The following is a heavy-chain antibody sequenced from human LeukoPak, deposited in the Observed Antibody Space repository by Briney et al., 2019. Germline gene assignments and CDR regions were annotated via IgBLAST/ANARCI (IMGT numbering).Heavy chain of an antibody. CDR1: GYTFTGYY. V-gene: IGHV1-2*02. D-gene: IGHD3-10*01. CDR2: INPSSGGT. Sequence: GASVKVSCKASGYTFTGYYMHWVRQAPGQVLEWMGWINPSSGGTNYAQKFQGRVTMTRDTSISTAYMELSRLTSDDTAVYYCVRDVETRSMVRDYWGQGTLVTVSS. CDR3: VRDVETRSMVRDY. J-gene: IGHJ4*02.